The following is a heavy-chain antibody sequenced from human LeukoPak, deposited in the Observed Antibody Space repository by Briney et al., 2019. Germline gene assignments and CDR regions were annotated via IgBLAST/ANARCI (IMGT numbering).Heavy chain of an antibody. J-gene: IGHJ6*02. CDR2: ISYDGSNK. V-gene: IGHV3-30-3*01. Sequence: PGRSLRLSCAASGFTFSSYAMHWVRQAPGKGLEWVAVISYDGSNKYYADSVKGRFTISRDNSKNTLYLQMNSLRAEDTAVYYCARVVDTAMVIYYYYYGMDVWGQGITVTVSS. CDR3: ARVVDTAMVIYYYYYGMDV. D-gene: IGHD5-18*01. CDR1: GFTFSSYA.